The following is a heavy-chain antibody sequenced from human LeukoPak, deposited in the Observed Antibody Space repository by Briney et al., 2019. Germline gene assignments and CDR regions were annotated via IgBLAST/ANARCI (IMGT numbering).Heavy chain of an antibody. J-gene: IGHJ3*02. Sequence: SETLSLTCTVSGGSISSYYWSWIRQPPGKGLEWIGYIYYSGSTYYNPSLKSRVTISVDTSKNQFSLKLSSVTAADTAVYYCARLAGIVVVPAAPSDAFDIWGQGTMVTVSS. CDR3: ARLAGIVVVPAAPSDAFDI. V-gene: IGHV4-59*04. CDR1: GGSISSYY. D-gene: IGHD2-2*01. CDR2: IYYSGST.